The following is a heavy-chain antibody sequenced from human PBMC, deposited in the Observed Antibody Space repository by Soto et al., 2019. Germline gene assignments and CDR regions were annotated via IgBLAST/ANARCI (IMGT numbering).Heavy chain of an antibody. CDR3: ARDRNSSWPYYYYYGMDV. V-gene: IGHV1-2*02. D-gene: IGHD6-13*01. CDR2: INPNSGGT. J-gene: IGHJ6*02. Sequence: GASVKVSCKASGYTFTGYYMHWVRQAPGQGLEWMGWINPNSGGTNYAQKFQGRVTMTRDTSISAAYMELSRLRSDDTAVYYCARDRNSSWPYYYYYGMDVWGQGTTVTVYS. CDR1: GYTFTGYY.